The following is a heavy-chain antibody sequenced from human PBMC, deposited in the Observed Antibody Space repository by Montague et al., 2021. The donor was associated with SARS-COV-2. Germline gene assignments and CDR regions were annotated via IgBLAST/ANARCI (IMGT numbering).Heavy chain of an antibody. CDR3: ARDFRLPVDVVPTHFDY. Sequence: SLRLSWAASGFTFREYSMSWVRHVPGKGLEWVSIFTSVGADTFYADSVKGRFTVSRDISRNLFYLQLNNLRGGDTATYFCARDFRLPVDVVPTHFDYWGPGTQVTVSS. V-gene: IGHV3-23*01. CDR1: GFTFREYS. CDR2: FTSVGADT. J-gene: IGHJ4*02. D-gene: IGHD3-10*01.